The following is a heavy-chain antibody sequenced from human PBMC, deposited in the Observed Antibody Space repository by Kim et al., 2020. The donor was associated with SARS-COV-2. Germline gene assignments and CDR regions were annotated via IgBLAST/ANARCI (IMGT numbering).Heavy chain of an antibody. CDR2: VYVSGST. D-gene: IGHD3-10*01. CDR1: GASISDYY. Sequence: SETLSLTCSVSGASISDYYWTWIRQPAGKGLEWIGRVYVSGSTDYNPSRKSRVTLSIDTSKKQFSLRLTSVTAAETAVYFCARGTSYFTSGALRGVDVWG. J-gene: IGHJ6*01. CDR3: ARGTSYFTSGALRGVDV. V-gene: IGHV4-4*07.